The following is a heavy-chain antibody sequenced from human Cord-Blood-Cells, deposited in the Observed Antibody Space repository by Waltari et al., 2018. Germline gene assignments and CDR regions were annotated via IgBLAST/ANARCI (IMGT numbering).Heavy chain of an antibody. D-gene: IGHD7-27*01. J-gene: IGHJ4*02. V-gene: IGHV2-26*01. CDR3: ARINNGRNWGHDY. CDR1: GFSLSNARMG. Sequence: QVTLKESGPVLVKPTETLTLTCTVSGFSLSNARMGVSWIRQPPGKALEWLAHIFSNDDKSYSTALNSRLTISKDTAKSQVVLTVTNRDPVDTATYYCARINNGRNWGHDYWGQGTLVTVSS. CDR2: IFSNDDK.